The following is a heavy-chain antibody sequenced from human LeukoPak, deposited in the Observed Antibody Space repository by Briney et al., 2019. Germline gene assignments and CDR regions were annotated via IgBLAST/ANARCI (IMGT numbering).Heavy chain of an antibody. J-gene: IGHJ5*02. Sequence: SETLSLTCTVYAFSISSGDYYWRWLRQPPGKGLEWIGYIYYSGSTYYNPSLKSRVTISVDTSKNQFSLKLSSVTAADTAVYYCARAGITMVRGEDWFDPGGQGTLVTAAS. CDR1: AFSISSGDYY. D-gene: IGHD3-10*01. V-gene: IGHV4-30-4*01. CDR2: IYYSGST. CDR3: ARAGITMVRGEDWFDP.